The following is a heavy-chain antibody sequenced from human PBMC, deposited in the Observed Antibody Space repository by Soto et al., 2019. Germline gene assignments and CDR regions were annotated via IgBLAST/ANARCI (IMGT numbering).Heavy chain of an antibody. D-gene: IGHD6-13*01. CDR2: IYHSGST. Sequence: PSETLSLTCAVSGGSISSGGYSWSWIRQPPGKGLEWIGYIYHSGSTYYNPSLKSRVTISVDRSKNQFSLKLSSVTAADTAVYYCAKQHYYYGMDVWGQGTTVTVSS. J-gene: IGHJ6*02. CDR1: GGSISSGGYS. V-gene: IGHV4-30-2*01. CDR3: AKQHYYYGMDV.